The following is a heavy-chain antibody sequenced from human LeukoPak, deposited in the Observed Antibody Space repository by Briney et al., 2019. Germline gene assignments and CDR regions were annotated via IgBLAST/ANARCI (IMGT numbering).Heavy chain of an antibody. CDR3: ARDFLGMATDY. J-gene: IGHJ4*02. D-gene: IGHD5-24*01. Sequence: PGRSLRLSCAASGFTVSSNYMSWVRQAPGKGLEWVSVIYGGGSTYYADSVKGRFTISRDNSKNTLYLQMNLLRAEDTAVYYCARDFLGMATDYWGQGTLVTVSS. CDR2: IYGGGST. CDR1: GFTVSSNY. V-gene: IGHV3-53*01.